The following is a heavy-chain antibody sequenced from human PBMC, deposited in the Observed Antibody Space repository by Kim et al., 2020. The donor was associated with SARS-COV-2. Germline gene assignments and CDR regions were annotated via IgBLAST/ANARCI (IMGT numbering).Heavy chain of an antibody. CDR3: ARNKNYYASGSYYYHYGVDA. J-gene: IGHJ6*02. Sequence: GGSLRLSCAASGFTFNNYWMTWVRQAPGKGLEWVANIKQDGSEKYYVDSVKGRFSISRDNAKNSLYLQMNSLRAEDMAVYYCARNKNYYASGSYYYHYGVDAWGQGTTVTVSS. CDR2: IKQDGSEK. V-gene: IGHV3-7*03. D-gene: IGHD3-10*01. CDR1: GFTFNNYW.